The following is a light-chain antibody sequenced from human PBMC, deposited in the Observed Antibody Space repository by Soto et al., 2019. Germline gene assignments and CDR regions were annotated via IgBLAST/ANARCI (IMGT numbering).Light chain of an antibody. CDR1: QSVSFN. CDR2: DAS. V-gene: IGKV3-15*01. CDR3: QHYGSSPQT. J-gene: IGKJ1*01. Sequence: EIVMTQSPATLSVSQGERVTLSCRASQSVSFNLAWYQQKPGQAPRLLIYDASTRATGIPARFSGSGSGTEFTLTISSLQSEDFAVYYCQHYGSSPQTFGQGTKVDI.